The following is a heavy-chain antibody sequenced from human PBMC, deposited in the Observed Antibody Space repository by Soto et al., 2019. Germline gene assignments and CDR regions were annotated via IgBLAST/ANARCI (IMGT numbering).Heavy chain of an antibody. J-gene: IGHJ6*02. CDR2: IYPGDSDT. CDR3: ARSGVLYGVYVFRNYYYGMDV. Sequence: GESLKISCKGSGYSFTSYWIGWVRQMPGKGLEWMGIIYPGDSDTRYSPSFQGQVTISADKSISTAYLQWSSLKASDTAMYYCARSGVLYGVYVFRNYYYGMDVWGQGTKVTVSS. D-gene: IGHD4-17*01. CDR1: GYSFTSYW. V-gene: IGHV5-51*01.